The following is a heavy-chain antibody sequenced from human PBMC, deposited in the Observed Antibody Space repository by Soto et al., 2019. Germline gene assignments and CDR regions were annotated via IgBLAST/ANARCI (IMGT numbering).Heavy chain of an antibody. CDR1: GFTFSGHS. D-gene: IGHD2-2*01. J-gene: IGHJ4*02. V-gene: IGHV3-48*01. Sequence: EVQLVESGGGLVQPGESLRLSCAASGFTFSGHSMNWVRQAPGKGLEWISYISSGTSTIYYADSVKGRFTISRDNDNNSLYLQMNSLRAEDTAVYYCARDYCRSSSCRFDYWGQGTLVTVSS. CDR2: ISSGTSTI. CDR3: ARDYCRSSSCRFDY.